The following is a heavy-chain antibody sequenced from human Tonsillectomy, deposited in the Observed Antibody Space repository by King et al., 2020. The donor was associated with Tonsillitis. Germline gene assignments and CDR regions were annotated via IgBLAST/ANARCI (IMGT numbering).Heavy chain of an antibody. D-gene: IGHD1-1*01. CDR1: GFTFSSYG. CDR3: ANIGRGGQLPTLEISYVDY. CDR2: KRYDGSKK. J-gene: IGHJ4*03. V-gene: IGHV3-30*02. Sequence: VRLVASGGGVVQPGGSLRLSCAASGFTFSSYGMTWVRPAPGKGLEWVAFKRYDGSKKYYADSVKGRFTYSRDNSKNTLYRQMNSLRAEDTAVYYCANIGRGGQLPTLEISYVDYWGQGSLVTVSS.